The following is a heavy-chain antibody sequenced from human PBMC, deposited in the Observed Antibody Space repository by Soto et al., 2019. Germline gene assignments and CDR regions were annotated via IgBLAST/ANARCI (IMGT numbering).Heavy chain of an antibody. CDR2: ISSTSVYM. Sequence: EVQLVESGGGLVKPGGSLRLSCAASGFTFSTYNMNWVRQAPGKGLEWVASISSTSVYMYYANSLKGRFTISRANAKSSLFPQVDSLRGGDTAVEYCARGWLRDPWMYWGQGTLVTVSS. J-gene: IGHJ4*02. V-gene: IGHV3-21*01. CDR1: GFTFSTYN. D-gene: IGHD5-12*01. CDR3: ARGWLRDPWMY.